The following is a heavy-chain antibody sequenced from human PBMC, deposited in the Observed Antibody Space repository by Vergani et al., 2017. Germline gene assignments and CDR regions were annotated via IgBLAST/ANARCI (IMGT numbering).Heavy chain of an antibody. V-gene: IGHV3-21*01. CDR2: ISSSSSYI. Sequence: VQLVESGGGLVKPGGSLRLSCAASGFTFSSYSMNWVRQAPGKGLEWVSSISSSSSYIYYADSVKGRFTISRDNAKNSLYLQMNNLRAEDTAVYYCARDYQDSYYDSSGYNDAFDIWGQGTMVTVSS. D-gene: IGHD3-22*01. CDR1: GFTFSSYS. CDR3: ARDYQDSYYDSSGYNDAFDI. J-gene: IGHJ3*02.